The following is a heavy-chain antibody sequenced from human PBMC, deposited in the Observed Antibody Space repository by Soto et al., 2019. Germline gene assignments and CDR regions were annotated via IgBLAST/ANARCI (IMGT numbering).Heavy chain of an antibody. CDR1: GGSISSGGYS. Sequence: PSETLSLTCAVSGGSISSGGYSWSWIRQPPGKGLEWIGYIYHSGSTYYNPSLKSRVTISVDRSKNQFSLKLSSVTAADTAVYYCARGGITVTFDYWGQGTLVTVSS. CDR2: IYHSGST. D-gene: IGHD4-17*01. J-gene: IGHJ4*02. V-gene: IGHV4-30-2*01. CDR3: ARGGITVTFDY.